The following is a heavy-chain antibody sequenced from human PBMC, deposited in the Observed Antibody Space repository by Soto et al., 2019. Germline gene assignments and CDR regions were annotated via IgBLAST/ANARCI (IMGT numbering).Heavy chain of an antibody. CDR2: IYHSGST. CDR1: GGSISSSNW. J-gene: IGHJ6*01. CDR3: ARAGRGYCSGGSCYSGLHGMDV. Sequence: QVQLQESGPGLVKPSGTLSLTCAVSGGSISSSNWWSWVRQPPGKGLEWIGEIYHSGSTNYNPSLXXRGTISVDKSKNQFSLKLSSVPAADTAVYYCARAGRGYCSGGSCYSGLHGMDVW. V-gene: IGHV4-4*02. D-gene: IGHD2-15*01.